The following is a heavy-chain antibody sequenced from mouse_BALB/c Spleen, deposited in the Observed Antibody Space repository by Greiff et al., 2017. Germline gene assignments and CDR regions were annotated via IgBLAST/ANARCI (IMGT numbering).Heavy chain of an antibody. CDR2: INPYNDGT. Sequence: VQLQQSGPELVKPGASVKMSCKASGYTFTSYVMHWVKQKPGQGLEWIGYINPYNDGTKYNEKFKGKATLTSDKSSSTAYMELSSLTSEDSAVYYCARDNGYYTMDYWGQGTSVTVSS. V-gene: IGHV1-14*01. CDR3: ARDNGYYTMDY. J-gene: IGHJ4*01. CDR1: GYTFTSYV.